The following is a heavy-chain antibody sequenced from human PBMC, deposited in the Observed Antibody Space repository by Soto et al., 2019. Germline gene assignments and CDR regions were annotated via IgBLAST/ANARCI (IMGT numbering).Heavy chain of an antibody. D-gene: IGHD1-26*01. Sequence: SETLSLTCAVSGGSISSSHWWTWVRQPPGKGLEWIGEISHSGYINYSPSLESRATILVDKSNNQFSLHLSSVTAADTAVYYCARSGSLGMDVWGQGTTVTVSS. V-gene: IGHV4-4*02. CDR1: GGSISSSHW. CDR3: ARSGSLGMDV. CDR2: ISHSGYI. J-gene: IGHJ6*02.